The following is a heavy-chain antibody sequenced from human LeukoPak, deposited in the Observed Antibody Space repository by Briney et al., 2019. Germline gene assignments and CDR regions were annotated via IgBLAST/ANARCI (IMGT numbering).Heavy chain of an antibody. CDR3: TSSGDYQGY. CDR2: IRSKAYGGTT. J-gene: IGHJ4*02. CDR1: GFTFGDYA. D-gene: IGHD4-17*01. Sequence: GGSLRLSCTASGFTFGDYAMSWVRQAPGKGLEWVGFIRSKAYGGTTEYAASVKGRFTISRDDSKSIAYLQMNSLKTEDTAVYYCTSSGDYQGYWGQGTLVTVSS. V-gene: IGHV3-49*04.